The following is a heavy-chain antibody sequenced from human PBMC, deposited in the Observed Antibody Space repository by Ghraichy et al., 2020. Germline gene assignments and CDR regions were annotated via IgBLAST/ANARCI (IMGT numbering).Heavy chain of an antibody. Sequence: GESLNISCVAAGFTVSSKYMTWVRQAPGKGLEWVSVIYTGDITDYADSVKGRFTISRDSSKNTLSLQMNSLRAEDTAVYYCAGESSGYYYGGEGGMDVWGQGTMVTVSS. V-gene: IGHV3-53*01. D-gene: IGHD3-22*01. CDR1: GFTVSSKY. J-gene: IGHJ6*02. CDR2: IYTGDIT. CDR3: AGESSGYYYGGEGGMDV.